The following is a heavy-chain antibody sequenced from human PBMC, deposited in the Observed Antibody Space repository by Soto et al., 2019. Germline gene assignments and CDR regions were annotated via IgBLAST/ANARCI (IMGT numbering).Heavy chain of an antibody. J-gene: IGHJ4*02. CDR3: GRGASGSYRLDY. Sequence: EVQLVESGGGLVQPGGSLRLSCAASGFTFSNYWMHWVRQAPGKWLVWVSRINGDGTGTNYADSVKGQFTISRDNAKNTLYLQMNSLRAEDTAVYYCGRGASGSYRLDYWGQGTLVTVSS. V-gene: IGHV3-74*01. D-gene: IGHD3-10*01. CDR2: INGDGTGT. CDR1: GFTFSNYW.